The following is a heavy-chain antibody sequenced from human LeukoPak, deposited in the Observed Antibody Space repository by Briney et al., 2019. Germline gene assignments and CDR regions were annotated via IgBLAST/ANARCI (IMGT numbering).Heavy chain of an antibody. Sequence: PSQTLSLTCTVSGGPIRSADYYWSWIRQPPGKGLEWIGYIYYSESTYYNPRLTISVDTSKNQFSLNLSSVTAADTAVYYCARDYYDSSGSRYFDYWGQGTLVTVSS. V-gene: IGHV4-30-4*01. D-gene: IGHD3-22*01. CDR3: ARDYYDSSGSRYFDY. J-gene: IGHJ4*02. CDR1: GGPIRSADYY. CDR2: IYYSEST.